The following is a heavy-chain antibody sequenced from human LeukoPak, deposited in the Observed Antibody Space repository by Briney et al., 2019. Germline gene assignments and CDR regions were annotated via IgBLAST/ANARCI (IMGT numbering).Heavy chain of an antibody. CDR2: IYYSGST. J-gene: IGHJ4*02. D-gene: IGHD4-17*01. Sequence: PSETLSLTCTVSGGSISSSSYYWGWIRQPPGKGLEWIGNIYYSGSTYYNPSLKSRATISVDTSKNQFSLTLSSVGAADTAVYYCARDYGDYQFDHWGQGTLVTVSS. CDR1: GGSISSSSYY. CDR3: ARDYGDYQFDH. V-gene: IGHV4-39*02.